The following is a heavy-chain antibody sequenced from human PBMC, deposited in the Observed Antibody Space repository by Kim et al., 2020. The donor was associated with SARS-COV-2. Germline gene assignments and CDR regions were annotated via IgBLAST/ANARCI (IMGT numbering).Heavy chain of an antibody. J-gene: IGHJ4*02. V-gene: IGHV3-15*01. CDR1: GFTFSDAW. CDR3: STVLH. CDR2: IKSKTDGATT. D-gene: IGHD3-16*01. Sequence: GGSLRLSCVASGFTFSDAWMSWVRQAPGKGLEWVGLIKSKTDGATTHFGASVKGRFSISRDDSRTTLYLHMNSLKTEDTAVYYCSTVLHWGQGTLVTVSS.